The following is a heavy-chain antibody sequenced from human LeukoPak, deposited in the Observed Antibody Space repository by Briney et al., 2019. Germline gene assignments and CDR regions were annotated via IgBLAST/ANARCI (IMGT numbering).Heavy chain of an antibody. CDR3: ARGAPGPFNWFDP. V-gene: IGHV4-59*12. CDR1: GGSISSYY. CDR2: IYYSGST. J-gene: IGHJ5*02. Sequence: KTSETLSLTCTVSGGSISSYYWSWIRQPPGKGLEWIGYIYYSGSTNYNPSLKSRVTISVDTSKNQFSLKLSSVTAADTAVYYCARGAPGPFNWFDPWGQGTLVTVSS. D-gene: IGHD3-10*01.